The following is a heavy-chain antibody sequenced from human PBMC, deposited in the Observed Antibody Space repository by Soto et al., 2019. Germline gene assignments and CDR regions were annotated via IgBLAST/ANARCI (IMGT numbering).Heavy chain of an antibody. CDR3: ARPQGSSTSLQIYYYYYYGMDV. V-gene: IGHV1-69*01. CDR1: GGTFSSYA. CDR2: IIPISGTA. J-gene: IGHJ6*02. D-gene: IGHD2-2*01. Sequence: QVQLVQSGAEVKKPGSSVEVSCKASGGTFSSYAISWVRQAPGQGLEWMGGIIPISGTANYAQKFQGRVTITADESTSTAYMALISLRSEDTAVYDCARPQGSSTSLQIYYYYYYGMDVRGQGTTVTVSS.